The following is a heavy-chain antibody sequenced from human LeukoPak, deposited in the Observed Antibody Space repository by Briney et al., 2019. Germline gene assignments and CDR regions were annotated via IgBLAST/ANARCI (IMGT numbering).Heavy chain of an antibody. Sequence: GGSLRLSCAASGFTFSSYSMNWVRQAPGKGLEWVSSISSSSTYIYYADSVKGRFIISRDNAKNSLYLQMNSLRAEDTAVFYCARNTITGYYYGMDVWGQGTTVTVSS. CDR3: ARNTITGYYYGMDV. CDR2: ISSSSTYI. J-gene: IGHJ6*02. D-gene: IGHD3-10*01. V-gene: IGHV3-21*01. CDR1: GFTFSSYS.